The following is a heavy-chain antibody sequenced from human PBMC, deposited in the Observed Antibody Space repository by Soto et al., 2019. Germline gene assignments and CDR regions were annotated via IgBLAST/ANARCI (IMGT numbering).Heavy chain of an antibody. D-gene: IGHD3-16*01. CDR2: IYYSGYT. CDR1: GGSISSSSYY. CDR3: ARHNGPLYVGYYYDMDV. Sequence: QLQLQEWGPGLVKPSETLSLTCTVSGGSISSSSYYWGWIRQPPGKGLEWIGSIYYSGYTYYTPSLKSRVAISVDTSKNQFSLKLSSVTAADTAVYYCARHNGPLYVGYYYDMDVWGQGTTVTVSS. J-gene: IGHJ6*02. V-gene: IGHV4-39*01.